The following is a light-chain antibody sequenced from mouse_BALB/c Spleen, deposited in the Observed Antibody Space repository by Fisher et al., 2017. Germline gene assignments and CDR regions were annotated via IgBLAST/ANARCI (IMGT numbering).Light chain of an antibody. CDR1: QDINSY. CDR3: SQSTHVRT. J-gene: IGKJ1*01. Sequence: MTQTTSSMYASLGERVTITCKASQDINSYLSWFQQKPGKSPKTLIYRANRLVDGVPSRFSGSGSGTDFTLKISRVEAEDLGVYFCSQSTHVRTFGGGTKLEIK. CDR2: RAN. V-gene: IGKV14-111*01.